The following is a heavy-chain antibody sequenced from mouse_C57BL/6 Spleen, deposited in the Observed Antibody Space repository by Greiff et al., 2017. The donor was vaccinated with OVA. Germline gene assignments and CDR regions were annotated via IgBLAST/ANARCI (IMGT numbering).Heavy chain of an antibody. CDR2: IYPSDSET. D-gene: IGHD2-2*01. CDR3: ARWGVTPFAY. Sequence: VQLQQPGAELVRPGSSVKMSCKASGYTFTSYWLDWVKQRPGPGLEWIGNIYPSDSETHYNQQFKYKATLTVDKSSSAAYMQRSRLTAEDSAVYYCARWGVTPFAYWGQGTLVTVSA. CDR1: GYTFTSYW. J-gene: IGHJ3*01. V-gene: IGHV1-61*01.